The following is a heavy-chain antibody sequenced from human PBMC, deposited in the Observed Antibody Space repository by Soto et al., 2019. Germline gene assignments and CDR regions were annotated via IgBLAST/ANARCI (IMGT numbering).Heavy chain of an antibody. D-gene: IGHD5-18*01. CDR2: ISTSSSYI. CDR1: GFTLSDYN. CDR3: ATTRRGYSSGSLDH. Sequence: EVQLVESGGGLVKPGGSLRLSCAASGFTLSDYNMNWVRQAPGKGLKWVSSISTSSSYIYYADSVKGRFTVSRDNAKNSLYLQMNSLVAEDTAVYYCATTRRGYSSGSLDHWGRGTLVTVSS. V-gene: IGHV3-21*01. J-gene: IGHJ4*02.